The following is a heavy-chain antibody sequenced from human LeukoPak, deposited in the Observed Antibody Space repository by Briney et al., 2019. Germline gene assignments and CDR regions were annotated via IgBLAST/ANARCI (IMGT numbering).Heavy chain of an antibody. J-gene: IGHJ6*03. D-gene: IGHD3-10*01. CDR3: ARGHGGDADAYMDV. V-gene: IGHV3-21*01. CDR1: GFTFSSYG. CDR2: ISSSSSYI. Sequence: GGTLRLSCAASGFTFSSYGMSWVRQAPGKGLEWVSSISSSSSYIYYADSVKGRFTISRDNAKNSLYLQMNSLRAEDTAVYYCARGHGGDADAYMDVWGKGSTVTVSS.